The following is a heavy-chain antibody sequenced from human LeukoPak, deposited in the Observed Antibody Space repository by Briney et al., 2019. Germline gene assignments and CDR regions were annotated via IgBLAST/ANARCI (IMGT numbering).Heavy chain of an antibody. CDR3: ARDRVSPGLRITIFGVVSDWFDP. V-gene: IGHV4-4*07. Sequence: SETLSLTCTVSGGSISSYYWSWTRQPAGKGLEWIGRIYTSGSTNYNPSLKSRVTMSVDTSKNQFSLKLSSVTAADTAVYYCARDRVSPGLRITIFGVVSDWFDPWGQGTLVTVSS. D-gene: IGHD3-3*01. CDR1: GGSISSYY. CDR2: IYTSGST. J-gene: IGHJ5*02.